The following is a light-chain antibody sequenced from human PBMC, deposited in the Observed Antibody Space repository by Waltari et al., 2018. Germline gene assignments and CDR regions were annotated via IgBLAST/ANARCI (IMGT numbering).Light chain of an antibody. Sequence: QSALTQPASVSGSPGQSLTISCTGPSRDVGGYHHLPWYQQHPGKAPKLMIYDVSKRPSGVSNRFSGSKSGNTASLTISGLQAEDEADYYCSSYTSSSTYVFGTGTKVTVL. CDR3: SSYTSSSTYV. V-gene: IGLV2-14*01. CDR1: SRDVGGYHH. CDR2: DVS. J-gene: IGLJ1*01.